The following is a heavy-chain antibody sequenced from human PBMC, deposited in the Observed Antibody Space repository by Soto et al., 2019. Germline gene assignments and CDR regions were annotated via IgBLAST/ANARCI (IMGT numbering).Heavy chain of an antibody. CDR3: ARGLNSRWDVRYYYYYMDV. Sequence: SETLSLTCTVSGGSISSYYWSWIRQPPGKGREWIGYNHYIWSTHYNPPLKSRGTKSVDTSKNQFSLKLSSGTAGDTAVYYFARGLNSRWDVRYYYYYMDVWGKGTTVTVSS. D-gene: IGHD6-13*01. CDR2: NHYIWST. CDR1: GGSISSYY. V-gene: IGHV4-59*01. J-gene: IGHJ6*03.